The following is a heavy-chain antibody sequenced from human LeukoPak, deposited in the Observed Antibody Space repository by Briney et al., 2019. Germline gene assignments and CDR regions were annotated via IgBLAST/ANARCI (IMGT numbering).Heavy chain of an antibody. D-gene: IGHD2-15*01. Sequence: GGSLRLSCAASGFTFSSYAMSWVRQAPGKGLEWVSAISGSGGSTYYADSVKGRFTISRDNSKNTLYLQMNSLRAEDTAVYYCAKSGPTYCSGGSCYPQAFDIWGQGTMVTVSS. V-gene: IGHV3-23*01. J-gene: IGHJ3*02. CDR3: AKSGPTYCSGGSCYPQAFDI. CDR1: GFTFSSYA. CDR2: ISGSGGST.